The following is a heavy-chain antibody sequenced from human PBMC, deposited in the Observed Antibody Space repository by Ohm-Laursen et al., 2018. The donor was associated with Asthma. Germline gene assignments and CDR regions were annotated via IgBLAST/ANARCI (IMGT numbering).Heavy chain of an antibody. CDR3: AREPTTVAPWFFDL. CDR2: IYYSGST. CDR1: GASFSTYY. Sequence: PSQTLSLTCTLSGASFSTYYWGWIRQPPGKGLEWIGNIYYSGSTNYNPSLKSRVTISVDTSKNQFSLRVSSVTSADTAVYYCAREPTTVAPWFFDLWGRGTLVTVSS. D-gene: IGHD4-23*01. J-gene: IGHJ2*01. V-gene: IGHV4-59*01.